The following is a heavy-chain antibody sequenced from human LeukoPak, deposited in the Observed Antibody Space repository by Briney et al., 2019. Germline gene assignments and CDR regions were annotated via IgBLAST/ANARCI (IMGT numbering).Heavy chain of an antibody. V-gene: IGHV4-39*07. Sequence: PSETLSLTCTVSGGSISSSSYYWGWIRQPPGKGLEWIGSIYYSGSTYYNPSLKSRVTISVDTSKNQFSLKLSSVTAADTAVYYCARALEGVTFDYWGQGTLVTVSS. CDR3: ARALEGVTFDY. J-gene: IGHJ4*02. CDR2: IYYSGST. CDR1: GGSISSSSYY. D-gene: IGHD1-1*01.